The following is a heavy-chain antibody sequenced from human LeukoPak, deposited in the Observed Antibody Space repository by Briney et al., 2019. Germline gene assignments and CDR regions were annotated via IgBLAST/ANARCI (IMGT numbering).Heavy chain of an antibody. V-gene: IGHV3-21*01. J-gene: IGHJ4*02. CDR1: GFTFSSYS. D-gene: IGHD4-17*01. Sequence: GGSLRLSCAASGFTFSSYSMNWVRQAPGKGLEGVSSTSSSSSYIYYADSVQGRFTISRDNAKNSLYLQMNSLRAEDTAVYYCARGHEWFSGVTNYWGQGTLVTVSS. CDR3: ARGHEWFSGVTNY. CDR2: TSSSSSYI.